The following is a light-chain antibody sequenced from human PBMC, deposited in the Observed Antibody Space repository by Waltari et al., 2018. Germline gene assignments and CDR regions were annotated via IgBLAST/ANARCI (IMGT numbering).Light chain of an antibody. CDR3: QQADSFPFT. Sequence: QIAPSPFSVSASVGDRISITCRSSPVLNSGLAWYQQKPGKAPKLLISAASRLQSGVPPRFSGAGSGRDFTLTISSLQPEDFATYYCQQADSFPFTFGPGTKVDIK. J-gene: IGKJ3*01. V-gene: IGKV1D-12*01. CDR2: AAS. CDR1: PVLNSG.